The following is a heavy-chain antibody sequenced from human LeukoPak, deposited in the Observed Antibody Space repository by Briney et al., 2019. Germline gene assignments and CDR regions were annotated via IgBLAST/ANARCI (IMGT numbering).Heavy chain of an antibody. CDR3: AMSRDGYNLGVLGDSWYFDL. Sequence: GSSVKVSCKASGGTFSSYAISWVRQAPGQGLEWMGGIIPIFGTANYAQKFQGRVTITTDESTSTAYMELSSLRSEDTAVYYCAMSRDGYNLGVLGDSWYFDLWGRGTLVTVSS. J-gene: IGHJ2*01. CDR2: IIPIFGTA. CDR1: GGTFSSYA. D-gene: IGHD5-24*01. V-gene: IGHV1-69*05.